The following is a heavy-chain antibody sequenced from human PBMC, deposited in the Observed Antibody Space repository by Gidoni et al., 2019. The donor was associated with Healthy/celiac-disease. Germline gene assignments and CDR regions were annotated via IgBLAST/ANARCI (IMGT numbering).Heavy chain of an antibody. CDR2: MSGSGGST. J-gene: IGHJ4*02. V-gene: IGHV3-23*01. CDR1: GFTFSSYA. Sequence: EVQLLESGGGLVQPGGSLKLSCAASGFTFSSYALCWVRQAPGKGLEWVSAMSGSGGSTYYADSVKGRFTISRDNSKNTLYLQMNSLRAEDTAVYYCAKAQNPPSAFDYWGQGTLVTVSS. D-gene: IGHD3-3*01. CDR3: AKAQNPPSAFDY.